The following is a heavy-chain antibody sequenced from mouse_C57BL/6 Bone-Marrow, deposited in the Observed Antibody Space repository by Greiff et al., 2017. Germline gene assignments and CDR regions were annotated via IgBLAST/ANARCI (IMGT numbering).Heavy chain of an antibody. Sequence: EVKLVESGGDLVKPGGSLKISCAASGFTFSSYGMSWVRQTPDKRLEWVATISSGGSYTYYPDSVKGRFTISRDNAKNTLYLQMSSLKSEDTAVYYCARLSYYLDYWGQGTTLTVSS. CDR2: ISSGGSYT. V-gene: IGHV5-6*01. CDR3: ARLSYYLDY. CDR1: GFTFSSYG. D-gene: IGHD6-2*01. J-gene: IGHJ2*01.